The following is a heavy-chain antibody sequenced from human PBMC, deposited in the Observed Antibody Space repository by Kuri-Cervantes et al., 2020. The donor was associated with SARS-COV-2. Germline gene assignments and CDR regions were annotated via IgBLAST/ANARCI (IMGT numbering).Heavy chain of an antibody. J-gene: IGHJ4*02. CDR1: GFTFSSYS. Sequence: GESLKISCAASGFTFSSYSMNWVRQAPGKGLEWVSSISSSSSYIYYADSVKGRFTVSRDNAKSSLYLQMNSLRAEDTAVYYCARGDEGELPGDHWGQGTLVTVSS. V-gene: IGHV3-21*04. CDR2: ISSSSSYI. CDR3: ARGDEGELPGDH. D-gene: IGHD3-16*01.